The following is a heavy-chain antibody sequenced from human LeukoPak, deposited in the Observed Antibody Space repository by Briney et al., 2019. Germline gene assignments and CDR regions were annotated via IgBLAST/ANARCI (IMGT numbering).Heavy chain of an antibody. CDR1: GFTFSSYG. Sequence: GGSLRLSCTASGFTFSSYGMHWVRLAPGKGLEWVAVIWYDGSNKYYADSVKGRFTISRDNSKNTLYLQMNSLRAEDTAVYYCARDWGYGDYVHVFDYWGQGTLVTVSS. CDR3: ARDWGYGDYVHVFDY. CDR2: IWYDGSNK. V-gene: IGHV3-33*01. J-gene: IGHJ4*02. D-gene: IGHD4-17*01.